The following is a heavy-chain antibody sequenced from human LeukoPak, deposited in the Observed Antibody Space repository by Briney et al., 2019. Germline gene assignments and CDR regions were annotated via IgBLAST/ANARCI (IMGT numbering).Heavy chain of an antibody. CDR1: GFNFSAYT. V-gene: IGHV3-21*01. CDR2: ISPTTAYI. Sequence: PGGSLRLSCATSGFNFSAYTMNWVRQAPGEGLDWVSSISPTTAYIHYADSMKGRFTISRDNARRSLYLQMNSLRVEDTAMYYCVSSLHGFSYGPGYWGQGTLVIVSS. CDR3: VSSLHGFSYGPGY. D-gene: IGHD3-10*01. J-gene: IGHJ4*02.